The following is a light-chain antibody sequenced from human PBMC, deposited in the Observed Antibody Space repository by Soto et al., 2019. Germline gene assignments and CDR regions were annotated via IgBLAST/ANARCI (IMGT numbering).Light chain of an antibody. CDR2: DVS. CDR1: SSDVGGYNY. V-gene: IGLV2-11*01. J-gene: IGLJ1*01. Sequence: QSVLTQPRSVSGSPGQSVTISCTGTSSDVGGYNYVSWYQHHPGKAPKLMIYDVSKRPSGVPDRFSGSKSGNTASLTISGLQAEDEADYYCCSYAGSPYVFGTGTK. CDR3: CSYAGSPYV.